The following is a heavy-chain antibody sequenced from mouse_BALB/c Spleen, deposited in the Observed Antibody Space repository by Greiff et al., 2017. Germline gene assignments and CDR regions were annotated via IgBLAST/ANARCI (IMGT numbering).Heavy chain of an antibody. Sequence: DVQLVESGGGLVQPGGSRKLSCAASGFTFSSFGMHWVRQAPEKGLEWVAYISSGSSTIYYADTVKGRFTISRDNPKNTLFLQMTSLRSEDTAMYYCARSAITRYFDYWGQGTNLTVSS. J-gene: IGHJ2*01. CDR2: ISSGSSTI. CDR3: ARSAITRYFDY. V-gene: IGHV5-17*02. CDR1: GFTFSSFG. D-gene: IGHD1-1*01.